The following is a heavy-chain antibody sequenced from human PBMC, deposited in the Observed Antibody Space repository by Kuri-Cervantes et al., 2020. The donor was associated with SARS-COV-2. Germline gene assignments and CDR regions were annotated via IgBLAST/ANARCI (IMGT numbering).Heavy chain of an antibody. CDR3: ASGYITGTTVAYDP. Sequence: SQTLSLTCAVSGGSISSSSYYWGWIRQPPGKGLEWIGSIYYSGSTYYNPSLKSRVTISVDTSKNQFSLKPSSVTAADTAVYYCASGYITGTTVAYDPWGQGTLVTVSS. J-gene: IGHJ5*02. D-gene: IGHD1-7*01. CDR2: IYYSGST. V-gene: IGHV4-39*01. CDR1: GGSISSSSYY.